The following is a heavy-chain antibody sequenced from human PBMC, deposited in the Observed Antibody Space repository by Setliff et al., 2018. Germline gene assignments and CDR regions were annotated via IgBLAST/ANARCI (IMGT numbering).Heavy chain of an antibody. CDR2: IQTDESDT. V-gene: IGHV3-74*03. CDR3: AKRGHYSSSDGLSFDF. Sequence: GSLRLSCAASGFTFSRHLMSWVRQAPGKGLVWVSRIQTDESDTTYGDSVKGRFTISRDNSKNTVYLQMNSLRAEDTAIYYCAKRGHYSSSDGLSFDFWGQGTQVTVPQ. J-gene: IGHJ4*02. D-gene: IGHD6-6*01. CDR1: GFTFSRHL.